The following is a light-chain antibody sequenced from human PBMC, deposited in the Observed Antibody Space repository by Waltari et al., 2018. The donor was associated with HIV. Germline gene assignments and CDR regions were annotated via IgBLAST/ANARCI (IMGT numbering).Light chain of an antibody. Sequence: FVLTQPPSVSESPGRTVTISCTRSRGEIGRKYVHRFQQRPGTSPTIVISENNLRPSGVPPRFSASVDKSSNSASLSISGLTTEDEADYYCQSYDSNNYVVFGGGTKLTVL. CDR3: QSYDSNNYVV. CDR1: RGEIGRKY. V-gene: IGLV6-57*01. J-gene: IGLJ2*01. CDR2: ENN.